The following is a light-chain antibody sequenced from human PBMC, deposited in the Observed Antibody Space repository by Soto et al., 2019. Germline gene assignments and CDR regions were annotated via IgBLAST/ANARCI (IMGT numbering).Light chain of an antibody. V-gene: IGKV1-39*01. CDR1: QSISNY. J-gene: IGKJ1*01. Sequence: DIQMTQSPASLSASIGDRVIITCRASQSISNYLNWYQHKPGRAPKFLIYAASSLQSGVPSRFSGSGSGTDFTLTISSLQREDFGTYFCQQRFSSSWTFGQGTKVE. CDR3: QQRFSSSWT. CDR2: AAS.